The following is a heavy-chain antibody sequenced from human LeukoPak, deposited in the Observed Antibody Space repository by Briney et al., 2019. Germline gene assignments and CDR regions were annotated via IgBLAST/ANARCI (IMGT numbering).Heavy chain of an antibody. D-gene: IGHD6-13*01. CDR2: ISSSSSTT. CDR3: ARGIAAAGPRFDP. V-gene: IGHV3-48*01. Sequence: GGSLRLSCAASGFTFSSYSMNRVRQAPGKGLEWVSYISSSSSTTYYADSVKGRFTISRDNAKNSLYLQMNSLRAEDTAVYYCARGIAAAGPRFDPWGQGTLVSVSS. J-gene: IGHJ5*02. CDR1: GFTFSSYS.